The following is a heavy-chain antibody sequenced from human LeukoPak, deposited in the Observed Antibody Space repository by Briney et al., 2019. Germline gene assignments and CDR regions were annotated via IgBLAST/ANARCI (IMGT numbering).Heavy chain of an antibody. V-gene: IGHV3-30*01. CDR1: GFTFSSYA. Sequence: GGSLRLSCAPPGFTFSSYAMHWVRQAPGKGLEWVAVISYGGDNKDYADSVKGRFTISRDNSKNTLYLQMNSLRAEDTAVYYCARDFEAHDLRPIGYWGQGTLVTVSS. J-gene: IGHJ4*02. CDR2: ISYGGDNK. D-gene: IGHD3-3*01. CDR3: ARDFEAHDLRPIGY.